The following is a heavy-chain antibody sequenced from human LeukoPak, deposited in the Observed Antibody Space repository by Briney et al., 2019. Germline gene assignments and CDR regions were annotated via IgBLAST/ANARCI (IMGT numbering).Heavy chain of an antibody. V-gene: IGHV1-46*03. CDR2: INPSAGST. Sequence: GASVKVSCKASGYTFTSYYMHWVRQAPGQGLEWMGIINPSAGSTSYAQKFQGRVSMTRDTSTSTVYMELSSLRSEDTAVYYCSSGGCCSSTSCYGFAFDIWGQGTMVTVSS. D-gene: IGHD2-2*01. J-gene: IGHJ3*02. CDR1: GYTFTSYY. CDR3: SSGGCCSSTSCYGFAFDI.